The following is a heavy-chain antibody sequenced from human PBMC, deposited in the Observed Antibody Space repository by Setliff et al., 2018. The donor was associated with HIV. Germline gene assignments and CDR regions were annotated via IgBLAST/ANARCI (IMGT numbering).Heavy chain of an antibody. Sequence: SETLSLTCIVSGASISSDTWTRIRQPPGKGLEWTGSIYHTGRTYYNRTLESRLTISIDTSKNQFSLKLTSVTAADTAMYYCASRIYYYDESRVLREEGFVPWGQGTLVTVSS. CDR3: ASRIYYYDESRVLREEGFVP. CDR2: IYHTGRT. J-gene: IGHJ5*02. CDR1: GASISSDT. V-gene: IGHV4-59*04. D-gene: IGHD3-22*01.